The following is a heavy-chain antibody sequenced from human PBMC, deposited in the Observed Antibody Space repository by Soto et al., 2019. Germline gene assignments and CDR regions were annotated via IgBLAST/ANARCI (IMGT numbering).Heavy chain of an antibody. J-gene: IGHJ6*02. D-gene: IGHD3-3*01. Sequence: SETLSLTCAVYGGSFSGHYWSWIRQPPGKGLEWIGEINHSGSTNYNPSLKSRVTISVDTSKNQFSLKLSSVTAADTAVYYCARGRRFGVVIPHQYYGMDVWGQGTTVTVSS. V-gene: IGHV4-34*01. CDR3: ARGRRFGVVIPHQYYGMDV. CDR1: GGSFSGHY. CDR2: INHSGST.